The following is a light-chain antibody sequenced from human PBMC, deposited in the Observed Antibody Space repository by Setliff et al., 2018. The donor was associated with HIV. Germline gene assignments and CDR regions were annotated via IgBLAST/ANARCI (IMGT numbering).Light chain of an antibody. Sequence: QSALTQPPSASGSPGQSVTISCTGTSSDVGGYNYVSWYQQYPGKAPKLMIYEVSKWPSGVSNRFSGSKSGNTASLTISGLQAEDETDYYCCSYAGSKTFVFGTGTKVTVL. CDR1: SSDVGGYNY. CDR2: EVS. J-gene: IGLJ1*01. V-gene: IGLV2-8*01. CDR3: CSYAGSKTFV.